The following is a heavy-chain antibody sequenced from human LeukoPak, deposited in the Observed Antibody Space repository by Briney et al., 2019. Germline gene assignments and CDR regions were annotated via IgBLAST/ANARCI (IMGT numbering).Heavy chain of an antibody. Sequence: ASVKVSCKASGGTFTNAAISWVRQAPGQGLEWMGGINPIFRSPNYAQRFQGRVTIIADESTGTAYMELSGLKIDDTAIYYCARGGGIFGVLTTAHYYGMDVWGQGTTVTVSS. J-gene: IGHJ6*02. CDR3: ARGGGIFGVLTTAHYYGMDV. CDR2: INPIFRSP. CDR1: GGTFTNAA. D-gene: IGHD3-3*01. V-gene: IGHV1-69*13.